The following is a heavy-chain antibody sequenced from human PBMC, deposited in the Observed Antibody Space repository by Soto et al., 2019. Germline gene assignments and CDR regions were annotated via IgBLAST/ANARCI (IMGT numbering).Heavy chain of an antibody. J-gene: IGHJ6*02. D-gene: IGHD5-12*01. V-gene: IGHV4-39*02. CDR1: GGSISSSTSY. Sequence: PSETLSLTCTVSGGSISSSTSYWGWIRQPPGKGLEWIGSIYYSGSTYYNPSLKSRVTISVDTSKNHFSLKLSSVTAADTAVYYCASRGYSDIPNWRGYYGIDVWGQGTTVTVSS. CDR3: ASRGYSDIPNWRGYYGIDV. CDR2: IYYSGST.